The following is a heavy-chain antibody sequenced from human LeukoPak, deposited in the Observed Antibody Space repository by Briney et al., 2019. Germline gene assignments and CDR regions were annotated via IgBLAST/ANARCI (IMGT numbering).Heavy chain of an antibody. CDR1: GFTFSSYW. CDR2: INPGGGSI. Sequence: PGRSLRLSCAASGFTFSSYWMHWVRQVPGKGLVWVARINPGGGSITYADSVKGRFTISRDNAKNTLYLQMDSLRAEDTGVYYCARGNQADDYWGQGTLVTVSS. J-gene: IGHJ4*02. CDR3: ARGNQADDY. D-gene: IGHD1-14*01. V-gene: IGHV3-74*01.